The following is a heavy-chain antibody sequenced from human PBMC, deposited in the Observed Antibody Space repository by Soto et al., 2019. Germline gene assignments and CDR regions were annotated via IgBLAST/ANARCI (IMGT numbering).Heavy chain of an antibody. J-gene: IGHJ6*02. CDR2: ILPIFGTA. D-gene: IGHD5-12*01. V-gene: IGHV1-69*01. CDR1: GGTFSSYA. CDR3: ARGRGYSGDDHYYYFDMDV. Sequence: QVQLVQSGAEVKKPGSPVKVSCKASGGTFSSYAISWVRQAPGQGLEWMGGILPIFGTANYARKFQGRVTISVDESTSTAYMELSSLRSEDTAVYYCARGRGYSGDDHYYYFDMDVWGQGTTVTVSS.